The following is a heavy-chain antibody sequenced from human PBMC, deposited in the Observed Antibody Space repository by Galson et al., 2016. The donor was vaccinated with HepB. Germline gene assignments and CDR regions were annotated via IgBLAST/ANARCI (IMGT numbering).Heavy chain of an antibody. CDR1: GFSISNYA. Sequence: SLRLSCAASGFSISNYAMHWVRQAPGKGLEWVSVIWHDGSYKYYVDSVKGRFTISKGNSKNTLFLQMNNLRAEDTAVYYCVRDRPRWRLGDTNSDWFDPWGQGTRVTVSS. CDR2: IWHDGSYK. J-gene: IGHJ5*02. D-gene: IGHD6-25*01. CDR3: VRDRPRWRLGDTNSDWFDP. V-gene: IGHV3-33*08.